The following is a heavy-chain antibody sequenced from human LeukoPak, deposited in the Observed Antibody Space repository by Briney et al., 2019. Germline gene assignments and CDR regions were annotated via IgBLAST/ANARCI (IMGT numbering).Heavy chain of an antibody. CDR3: ARDRRDYDFWSGYYNLNWFDP. Sequence: SETLSLTCTVSGGSISSYYWSWIRQPPGKGLEWIGYIYYSGSTNYNPSLKSRVTISVDTSKNQFSLKLSSVAAADTAVYYCARDRRDYDFWSGYYNLNWFDPWGQGTLVTVSS. V-gene: IGHV4-59*01. CDR2: IYYSGST. J-gene: IGHJ5*02. CDR1: GGSISSYY. D-gene: IGHD3-3*01.